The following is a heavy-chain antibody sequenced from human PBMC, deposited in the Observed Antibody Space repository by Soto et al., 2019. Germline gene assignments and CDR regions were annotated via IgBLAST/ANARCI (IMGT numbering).Heavy chain of an antibody. J-gene: IGHJ6*02. CDR1: GGSFSGYY. CDR2: INHSGST. Sequence: PSETLSLTCAVYGGSFSGYYWSWIRQPPGKGLEWIGEINHSGSTNYNPSLKSRVTISVDTSKNQFSLKLSSVTAADTAVYYCARGRGYYGSGRPFYHYYGMDVWGQGTKVTVSS. CDR3: ARGRGYYGSGRPFYHYYGMDV. V-gene: IGHV4-34*01. D-gene: IGHD3-10*01.